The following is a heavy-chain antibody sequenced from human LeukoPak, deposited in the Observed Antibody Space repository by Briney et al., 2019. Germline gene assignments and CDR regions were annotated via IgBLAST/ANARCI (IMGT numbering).Heavy chain of an antibody. V-gene: IGHV5-10-1*01. D-gene: IGHD2-15*01. J-gene: IGHJ4*02. CDR3: ARRAVGCSGGSYYDY. Sequence: PGESLRISRKGSGYSFTSYWISWVRQMPGKGLEWMGRIDPSDSYTNYSPSFQGHVTISADKSISTAYLQWSSLKASDTAMYYCARRAVGCSGGSYYDYWGQGTLVTVSS. CDR2: IDPSDSYT. CDR1: GYSFTSYW.